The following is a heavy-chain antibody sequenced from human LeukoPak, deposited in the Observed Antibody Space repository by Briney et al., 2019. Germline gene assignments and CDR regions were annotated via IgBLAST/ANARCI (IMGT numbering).Heavy chain of an antibody. Sequence: GGSLRLSCVASGFTFSGHWMHWVRQAPGKGLVAVSRITPDGNAAAYADSVKGRFTISRDNAKNTLYLEMNSLTAEDTALYHCTRSGYSNGYDYWGQGTLVTVSS. CDR3: TRSGYSNGYDY. J-gene: IGHJ4*02. D-gene: IGHD2-15*01. V-gene: IGHV3-74*03. CDR2: ITPDGNAA. CDR1: GFTFSGHW.